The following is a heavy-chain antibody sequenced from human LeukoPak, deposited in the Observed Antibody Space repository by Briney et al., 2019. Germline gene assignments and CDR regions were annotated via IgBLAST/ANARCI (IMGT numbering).Heavy chain of an antibody. V-gene: IGHV4-30-4*01. D-gene: IGHD3-3*02. J-gene: IGHJ4*02. CDR1: GGSISSGDYY. CDR2: INYSGST. CDR3: ARKEAFSYFDY. Sequence: SETVSLTCTGSGGSISSGDYYWSWIRQPPGKGLEWIGYINYSGSTYYNPSLKSQVTISVDTSKNQFSLMLSSVTAADTAVYYCARKEAFSYFDYWGQGTLVTVSS.